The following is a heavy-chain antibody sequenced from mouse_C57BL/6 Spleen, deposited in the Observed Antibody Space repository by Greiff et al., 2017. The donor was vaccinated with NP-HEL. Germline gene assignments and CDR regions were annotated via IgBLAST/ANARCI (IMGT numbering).Heavy chain of an antibody. CDR3: ARNYGSSYYWYFDV. J-gene: IGHJ1*03. CDR2: IWSGGST. V-gene: IGHV2-2*01. CDR1: GFSLTSYG. Sequence: VQLQESGPGLVQPSQSLSITCTVSGFSLTSYGVHWVRQSPGKGLEWLGVIWSGGSTDYNAAFISRLSISKDNSKSQVFFKMNSLQADDTAIYYCARNYGSSYYWYFDVWGTGTTVTVSS. D-gene: IGHD1-1*01.